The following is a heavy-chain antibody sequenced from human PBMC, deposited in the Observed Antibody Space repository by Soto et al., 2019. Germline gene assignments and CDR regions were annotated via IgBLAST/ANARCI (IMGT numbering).Heavy chain of an antibody. CDR1: GFTFNSFW. J-gene: IGHJ4*02. D-gene: IGHD2-15*01. V-gene: IGHV3-74*01. CDR3: TIGRENNSCFDD. Sequence: EVQLVESGGGLVQPGGSLTLSCAASGFTFNSFWMHWVRQTPGKGLVGVSSVNSDSHDTVYADSVKGRFTLTSDNAKNRVLAQMSLVRAENTTVYYCTIGRENNSCFDDWGQRILVSVS. CDR2: VNSDSHDT.